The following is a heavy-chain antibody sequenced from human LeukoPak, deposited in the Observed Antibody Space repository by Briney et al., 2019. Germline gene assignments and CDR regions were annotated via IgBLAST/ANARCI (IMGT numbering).Heavy chain of an antibody. J-gene: IGHJ4*02. D-gene: IGHD3-22*01. CDR3: AKDADYYDSSGYHHYYFDY. CDR1: GFTFDDYA. V-gene: IGHV3-9*01. Sequence: TGGSLRLSCAASGFTFDDYAMHWVRQAPGKGLEWVSGISWNSGSIGYADSVKGRFTISRDNAKNSLYLQMNSLRAEDTAVYYCAKDADYYDSSGYHHYYFDYWGQGTLVTVSS. CDR2: ISWNSGSI.